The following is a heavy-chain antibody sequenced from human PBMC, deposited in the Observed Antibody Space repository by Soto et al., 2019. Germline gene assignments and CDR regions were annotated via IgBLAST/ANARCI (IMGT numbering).Heavy chain of an antibody. V-gene: IGHV3-23*01. CDR1: GFPFSSYV. CDR2: ISGGGSNT. J-gene: IGHJ4*02. CDR3: AKDSNKYSSSLRGRYFDY. D-gene: IGHD4-4*01. Sequence: PGGSLRPFCAASGFPFSSYVMSWVRQAPGKGLEWVSGISGGGSNTFYADSVKGRFTISRDNSKNTLLLQMNSLGAEDTAVYYCAKDSNKYSSSLRGRYFDYWGQGIGVTVSS.